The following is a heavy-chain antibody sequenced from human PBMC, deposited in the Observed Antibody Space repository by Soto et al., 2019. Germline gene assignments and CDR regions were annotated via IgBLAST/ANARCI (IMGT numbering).Heavy chain of an antibody. D-gene: IGHD4-17*01. J-gene: IGHJ5*02. CDR1: GDSFTSYW. CDR3: AIRSTFDDYGDYVGWFDP. Sequence: GESLKISCKGSGDSFTSYWIGWVRQMPGKGLEWMGIIYPGDSDTRYSPSFQGQVTISADKSISTAYLQWSSLKASDTAMYYCAIRSTFDDYGDYVGWFDPSGQVTLVTVSS. CDR2: IYPGDSDT. V-gene: IGHV5-51*01.